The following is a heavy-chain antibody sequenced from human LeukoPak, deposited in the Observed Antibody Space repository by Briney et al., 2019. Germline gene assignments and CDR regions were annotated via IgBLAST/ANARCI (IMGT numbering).Heavy chain of an antibody. CDR1: GFTFSSYS. CDR3: ARGGYSYGYEGFDY. CDR2: ISSSSGYI. D-gene: IGHD5-18*01. Sequence: GGSLRLSCAASGFTFSSYSMNWVRQAPGKGLEWVSSISSSSGYIYYADSVKGRFTISRDNAKNSLYLQMNSLRAEDTAVYYCARGGYSYGYEGFDYWGQGTLVTVSS. J-gene: IGHJ4*02. V-gene: IGHV3-21*01.